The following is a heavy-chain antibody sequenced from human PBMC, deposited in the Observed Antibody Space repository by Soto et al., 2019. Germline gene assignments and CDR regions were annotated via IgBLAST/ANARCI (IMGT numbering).Heavy chain of an antibody. Sequence: EVQLVESGGGLVQPGGSLRLSCAASGFNFSSYEMNWVRQAPGKGLEWVSYISRSGSTIYYADSVKGRFTISRDNAKNSLYLQMNSLRAEDTAVYYCVPTYYDFWSGYFSGGGPHHQYNWFDPWGQGNLVTVSA. CDR3: VPTYYDFWSGYFSGGGPHHQYNWFDP. CDR2: ISRSGSTI. V-gene: IGHV3-48*03. CDR1: GFNFSSYE. D-gene: IGHD3-3*01. J-gene: IGHJ5*02.